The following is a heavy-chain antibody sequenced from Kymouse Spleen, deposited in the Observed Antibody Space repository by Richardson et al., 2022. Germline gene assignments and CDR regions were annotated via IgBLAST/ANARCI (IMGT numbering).Heavy chain of an antibody. J-gene: IGHJ4*02. CDR3: AREGYYYDSSGYYPFDY. CDR1: GFTFSSYG. Sequence: QVQLVESGGGVVQPGRSLRLSCAASGFTFSSYGMHWVRQAPGKGLEWVAVIWYDGSNKYYADSVKGRFTISRDNSKNTLYLQMNSLRAEDTAVYYCAREGYYYDSSGYYPFDYWGQGTLVTVSS. V-gene: IGHV3-33*01. CDR2: IWYDGSNK. D-gene: IGHD3-22*01.